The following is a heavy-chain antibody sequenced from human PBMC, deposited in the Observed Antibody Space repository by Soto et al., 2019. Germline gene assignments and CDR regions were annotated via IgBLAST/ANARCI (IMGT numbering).Heavy chain of an antibody. Sequence: SETLSLTCAVSGASISRGGSSWSWIRQAPGTGLEWIGYIYHNGITNYNPSLKSRVTISVDKSQNQFSLSLNFVTAADTAVYYCARGLAVRGSYGLDVWGQGTTVTVSS. J-gene: IGHJ6*02. D-gene: IGHD3-10*01. CDR1: GASISRGGSS. CDR2: IYHNGIT. V-gene: IGHV4-30-2*01. CDR3: ARGLAVRGSYGLDV.